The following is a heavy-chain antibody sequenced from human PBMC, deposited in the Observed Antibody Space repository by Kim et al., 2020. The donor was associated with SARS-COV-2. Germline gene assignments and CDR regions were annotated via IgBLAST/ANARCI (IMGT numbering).Heavy chain of an antibody. J-gene: IGHJ4*02. D-gene: IGHD3-10*01. CDR3: TRRLYYYGSGSYYIDY. V-gene: IGHV3-73*01. Sequence: SVKGRFTISRDDSKNTAYLQMNSLKTEDTAVYYCTRRLYYYGSGSYYIDYWGQGTLVTVSS.